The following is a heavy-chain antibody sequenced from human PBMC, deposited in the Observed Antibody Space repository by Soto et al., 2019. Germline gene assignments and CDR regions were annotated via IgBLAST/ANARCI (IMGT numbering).Heavy chain of an antibody. CDR1: GFTFSSYA. Sequence: GGSLRLSCAASGFTFSSYAMSWVRQAPGKGLEWVSAISGSGGSTYYADSVKGRFTISRDNSKNTLYLQMNSLRAEDTAVYYCAKDLYYGSGSYYTNWFDPWGQGTLVTVSS. V-gene: IGHV3-23*01. J-gene: IGHJ5*02. CDR3: AKDLYYGSGSYYTNWFDP. D-gene: IGHD3-10*01. CDR2: ISGSGGST.